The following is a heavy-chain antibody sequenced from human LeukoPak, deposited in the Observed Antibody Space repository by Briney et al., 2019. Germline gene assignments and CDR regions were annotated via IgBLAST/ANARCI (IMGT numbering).Heavy chain of an antibody. CDR1: GGSISSYY. V-gene: IGHV4-59*01. D-gene: IGHD1-26*01. CDR3: ASLSSGSYNWFDP. J-gene: IGHJ5*01. CDR2: IYYSGST. Sequence: SETLSLTCTVSGGSISSYYWSWIRQPPGKGLEWIGYIYYSGSTNYNPSLKSRVTISVDTSKNQFSLKLSSVTAADTAVYYCASLSSGSYNWFDPWGKGTTVTVSS.